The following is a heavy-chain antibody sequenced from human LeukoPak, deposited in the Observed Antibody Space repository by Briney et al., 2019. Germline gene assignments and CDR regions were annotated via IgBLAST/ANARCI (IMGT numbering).Heavy chain of an antibody. CDR3: AREKSPDSSGYYYVADAFDI. CDR2: ISGGGGST. CDR1: GFTFSSYA. V-gene: IGHV3-23*01. J-gene: IGHJ3*02. D-gene: IGHD3-22*01. Sequence: GGSLRLSCAASGFTFSSYAMSWVRQAPGKGLEWVSAISGGGGSTYYADSVKGRFTISRDNSKNTLYLQMNSLRAEDTAVYYCAREKSPDSSGYYYVADAFDIWGQGTMVTVSS.